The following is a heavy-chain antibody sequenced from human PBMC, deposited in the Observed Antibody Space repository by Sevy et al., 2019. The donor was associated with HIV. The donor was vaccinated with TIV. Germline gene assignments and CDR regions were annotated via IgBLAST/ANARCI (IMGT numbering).Heavy chain of an antibody. D-gene: IGHD6-19*01. CDR3: ARVLSSGWYRDAFDI. Sequence: GGSLRLSCAASGFTFSSYWMSWVRQAPGKGLEWVANIKQDGSEKYYVDSVKGRFTISRENAKNSLYLQMNSLRAEDTAVYYCARVLSSGWYRDAFDIWGQGTMVTVSS. CDR2: IKQDGSEK. V-gene: IGHV3-7*01. J-gene: IGHJ3*02. CDR1: GFTFSSYW.